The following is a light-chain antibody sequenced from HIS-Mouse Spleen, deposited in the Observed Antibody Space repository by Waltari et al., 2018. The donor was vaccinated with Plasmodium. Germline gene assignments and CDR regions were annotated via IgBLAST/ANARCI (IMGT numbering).Light chain of an antibody. V-gene: IGLV1-51*01. CDR3: GTWDSSLGAGVV. CDR1: SSTISNNY. CDR2: ENK. J-gene: IGLJ2*01. Sequence: QSVLTQPPSVSAAPGPKVTISCSGSSSTISNNYVSWYQQLPGTAPKLLFDENKKRPARVPDRFTGVKSGTSTTLRITGLQTGDEADYNCGTWDSSLGAGVVFGGGTKLTVL.